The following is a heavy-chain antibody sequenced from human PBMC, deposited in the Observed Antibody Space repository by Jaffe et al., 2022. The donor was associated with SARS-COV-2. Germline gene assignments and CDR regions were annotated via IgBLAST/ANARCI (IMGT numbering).Heavy chain of an antibody. J-gene: IGHJ3*02. Sequence: QITLKESGPTLVKPTQTLTLTCTFSGFSLSTSGVGVGWIRQPPGKALEWLALIYWDDDKRYSPSLKSRLTITKDTSKNQVVLTMTNMDPVDTATYYCAHRLIAAAYDAFDIWGQGTMVTVSS. CDR2: IYWDDDK. V-gene: IGHV2-5*02. D-gene: IGHD6-13*01. CDR3: AHRLIAAAYDAFDI. CDR1: GFSLSTSGVG.